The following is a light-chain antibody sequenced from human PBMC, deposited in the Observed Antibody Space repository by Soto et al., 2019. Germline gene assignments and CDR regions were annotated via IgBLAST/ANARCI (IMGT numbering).Light chain of an antibody. J-gene: IGKJ1*01. Sequence: DIQMTQSPSSLSASAGDTVTITCRASQSISSYLNWYQQKPGQAPKLLIYAVFSLESGVPSRFSGSGSGTDFTLTISSLQPEEFATYYCQQSYSSPWTFGQGTKVEIK. CDR3: QQSYSSPWT. CDR1: QSISSY. CDR2: AVF. V-gene: IGKV1-39*01.